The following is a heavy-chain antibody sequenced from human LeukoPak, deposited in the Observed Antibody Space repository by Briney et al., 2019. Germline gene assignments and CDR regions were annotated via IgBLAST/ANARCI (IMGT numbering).Heavy chain of an antibody. D-gene: IGHD3-22*01. J-gene: IGHJ4*02. Sequence: PGGSLRLSCAASGFTFSSYSMNWVRQAPGKGLEWVSGINWNGGSTGYADSVKGRFTISRDNAKNSLYLQMNSLRAEDTALYYCARAYYYDSSGYLDYWGQGTLVTVSS. CDR3: ARAYYYDSSGYLDY. CDR2: INWNGGST. CDR1: GFTFSSYS. V-gene: IGHV3-20*04.